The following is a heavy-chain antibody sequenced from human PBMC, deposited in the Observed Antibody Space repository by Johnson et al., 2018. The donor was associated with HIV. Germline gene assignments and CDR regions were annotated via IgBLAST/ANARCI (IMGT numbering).Heavy chain of an antibody. CDR1: GFTFSSYY. CDR3: ARGVGATTVAAFDI. J-gene: IGHJ3*02. D-gene: IGHD1-26*01. Sequence: VQLVESGGGLVQPGGSLRLSCAASGFTFSSYYMSWVRQAPGKGLEWISGINWNGGNRGYADSVKGQFIISRDNGKNSLYLQMNSLRAEDTALYYCARGVGATTVAAFDIWGQGTMVTVSS. V-gene: IGHV3-20*04. CDR2: INWNGGNR.